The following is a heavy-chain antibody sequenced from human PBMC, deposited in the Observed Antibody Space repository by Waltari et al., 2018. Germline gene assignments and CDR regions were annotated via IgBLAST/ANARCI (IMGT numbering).Heavy chain of an antibody. Sequence: LQLQESGPGLVKPSETLSLTCTVSGGSISSSSYYWGWVRQAPGKGLEWVSSISSSSSYIYYADSVKGRFTISRDNAKNSLYLQMNSLRAEDTAVYYCAWGYGGTQFDYWGQGTLVTVSS. CDR1: GGSISSSSYY. V-gene: IGHV3-21*03. J-gene: IGHJ4*02. D-gene: IGHD4-17*01. CDR3: AWGYGGTQFDY. CDR2: ISSSSSYI.